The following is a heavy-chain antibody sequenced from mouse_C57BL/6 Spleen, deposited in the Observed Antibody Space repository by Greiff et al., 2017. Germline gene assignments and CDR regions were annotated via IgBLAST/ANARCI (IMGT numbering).Heavy chain of an antibody. Sequence: VQLQQPGAELVRPGTSVKLSCKASGYTFTSYWMHWVKQRPGQGLEWIGVIDPSDSYTNYNQKFKGKATLTVDTSSSTAYMQLSSLTSEDSAVYYCARGYGSSSYAMDYWVKEPQSPSPQ. CDR3: ARGYGSSSYAMDY. CDR1: GYTFTSYW. J-gene: IGHJ4*01. V-gene: IGHV1-59*01. CDR2: IDPSDSYT. D-gene: IGHD1-1*01.